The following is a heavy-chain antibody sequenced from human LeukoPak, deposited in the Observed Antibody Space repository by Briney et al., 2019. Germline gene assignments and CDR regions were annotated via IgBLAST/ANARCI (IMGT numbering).Heavy chain of an antibody. CDR1: GFTFSSYW. Sequence: GGSLRLSCEASGFTFSSYWMSWVRQAPGKGLEWVANIKQDGSEKYYVDSVKGRFTISRDNAKNSLYLQMNSLRAEDTAVYYCALVDGYSNKNWGQGTLVTVSS. D-gene: IGHD5-12*01. CDR3: ALVDGYSNKN. V-gene: IGHV3-7*01. J-gene: IGHJ4*02. CDR2: IKQDGSEK.